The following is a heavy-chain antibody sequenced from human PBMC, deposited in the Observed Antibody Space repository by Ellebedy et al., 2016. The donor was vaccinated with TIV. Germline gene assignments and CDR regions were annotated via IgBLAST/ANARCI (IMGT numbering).Heavy chain of an antibody. CDR2: INTDGSST. CDR3: ARASAGLDY. Sequence: GESLKISCAVSGFTFSSYWMHWVRQAPGQGLVWVSRINTDGSSTTHADSVKGRFTISRDNAKNTLYLQMNSLRAEETAVYYGARASAGLDYWGQGTLVTVSS. J-gene: IGHJ4*02. D-gene: IGHD6-13*01. V-gene: IGHV3-74*01. CDR1: GFTFSSYW.